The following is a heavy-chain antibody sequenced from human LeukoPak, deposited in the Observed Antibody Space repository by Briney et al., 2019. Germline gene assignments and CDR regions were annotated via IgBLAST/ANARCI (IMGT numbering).Heavy chain of an antibody. J-gene: IGHJ6*02. Sequence: GASVKVSCKASGYTFTCYDINWVRQATGQGLEWMGWMNPNSGNTGYAQKFQGRVTMTRNTSISTAYMELSSLRSKDTAVYYCARGGITMVRGYGMDVWGQGTTVTVSS. V-gene: IGHV1-8*01. CDR1: GYTFTCYD. D-gene: IGHD3-10*01. CDR3: ARGGITMVRGYGMDV. CDR2: MNPNSGNT.